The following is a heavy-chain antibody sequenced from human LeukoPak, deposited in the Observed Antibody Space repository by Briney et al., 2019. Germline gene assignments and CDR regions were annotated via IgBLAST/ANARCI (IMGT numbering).Heavy chain of an antibody. Sequence: SETLSLTCTVSGGSISSYYWSWIRQPPGKGLEWIGYMHYSGSTNYNPSLKSRVTISGDTSKNQFSLKLSSVTAADTAVYYCARAERRYWFDPWGQGTLVTVSS. CDR3: ARAERRYWFDP. CDR2: MHYSGST. D-gene: IGHD1-1*01. CDR1: GGSISSYY. V-gene: IGHV4-59*01. J-gene: IGHJ5*02.